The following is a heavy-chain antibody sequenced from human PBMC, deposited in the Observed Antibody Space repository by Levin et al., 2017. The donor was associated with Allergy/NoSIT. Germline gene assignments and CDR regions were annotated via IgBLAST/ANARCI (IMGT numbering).Heavy chain of an antibody. D-gene: IGHD4-23*01. CDR3: ARHGGPGDYGGNGQYAF. CDR2: IYPGDSDA. Sequence: HGESLKISCKGSGYSFGSYWIGWVRQMPGKGLEWMGIIYPGDSDAKYNPSFRGQVTFSANKSISTAFLQWTSLKASDTAMYYCARHGGPGDYGGNGQYAFWGQGTLVTVSS. J-gene: IGHJ4*02. CDR1: GYSFGSYW. V-gene: IGHV5-51*01.